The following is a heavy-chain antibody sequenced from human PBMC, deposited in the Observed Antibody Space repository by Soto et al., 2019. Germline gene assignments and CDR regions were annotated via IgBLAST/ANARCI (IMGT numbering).Heavy chain of an antibody. D-gene: IGHD1-26*01. Sequence: PSETLSLTCAVSGYSISSSNWWGWIRQPPGKGIEWIGYIYYSGTTYYNPSLKSRVTMSVDTSKNHFSLKLTSVTAVDTAVYYCARREIQGPIDYWGQGTLVTVS. V-gene: IGHV4-28*01. J-gene: IGHJ4*02. CDR2: IYYSGTT. CDR1: GYSISSSNW. CDR3: ARREIQGPIDY.